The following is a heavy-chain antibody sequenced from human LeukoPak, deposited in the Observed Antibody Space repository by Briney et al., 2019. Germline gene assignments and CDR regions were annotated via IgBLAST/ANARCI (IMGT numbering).Heavy chain of an antibody. CDR2: ISSSSSYI. V-gene: IGHV3-21*01. D-gene: IGHD3-10*01. CDR1: GFTFSSYS. Sequence: GGSLRLSCAASGFTFSSYSMNWVRQAPGKGLEWVSSISSSSSYIYYADSVKGRFTISRDNSKNTLYLQMNSLRAEDTAVYYCAKDLRAYYYGSGSYGNWGQGTLVTVSS. J-gene: IGHJ4*02. CDR3: AKDLRAYYYGSGSYGN.